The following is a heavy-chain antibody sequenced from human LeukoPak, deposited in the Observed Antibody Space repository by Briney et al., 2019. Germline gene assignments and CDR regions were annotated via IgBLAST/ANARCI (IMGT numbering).Heavy chain of an antibody. J-gene: IGHJ5*02. V-gene: IGHV4-30-2*01. CDR1: DGSIGSGGYY. CDR3: ARYSSSSNWFDP. Sequence: SETLSLTCTVSDGSIGSGGYYWSWIRQPPGKGLEWIGYIYHSGSTYYNPSLKSRVTISVDRSKNQFSLKLSSVTAADTAVYYCARYSSSSNWFDPWGQGTLVTVSS. D-gene: IGHD6-6*01. CDR2: IYHSGST.